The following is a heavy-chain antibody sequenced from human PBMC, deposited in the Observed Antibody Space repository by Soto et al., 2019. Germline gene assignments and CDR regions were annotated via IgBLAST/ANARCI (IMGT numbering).Heavy chain of an antibody. D-gene: IGHD2-15*01. Sequence: PSETLSLTCTVSGGSVSSGSFYWSWIRPPPGKGLEWIGYIYYSGSTNYNPSLKSRVTKSVDTSKNQFSLKLSSVTAADTAVYYCARDLRDSGLDYWGQGTLVTVSS. CDR2: IYYSGST. V-gene: IGHV4-61*01. CDR1: GGSVSSGSFY. CDR3: ARDLRDSGLDY. J-gene: IGHJ4*02.